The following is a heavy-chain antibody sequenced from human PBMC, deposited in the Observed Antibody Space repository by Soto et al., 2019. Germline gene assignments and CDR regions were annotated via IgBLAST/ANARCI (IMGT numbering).Heavy chain of an antibody. CDR3: ARTRRGYSYGSSGANAFDI. J-gene: IGHJ3*02. Sequence: SETLSLTCAVYGGSFSGYYWSWIRQPPGKGLEWIGEINHSGSTNYNPSLKSRVTISVDTSKNQFSLKLSSVTAADTAVYYCARTRRGYSYGSSGANAFDIWGQGTMVTVSS. V-gene: IGHV4-34*01. D-gene: IGHD5-18*01. CDR1: GGSFSGYY. CDR2: INHSGST.